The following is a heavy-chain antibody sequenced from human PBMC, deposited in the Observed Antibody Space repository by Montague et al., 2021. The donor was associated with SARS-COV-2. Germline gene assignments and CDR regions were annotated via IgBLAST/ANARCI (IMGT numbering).Heavy chain of an antibody. CDR3: ARESLHLTGYYNDYFDY. CDR1: GGSISSGSYY. Sequence: TLSLTCTVSGGSISSGSYYWNWIRQPAGKGLEWNGRIYTSGSTNYNPSLKSRVTISVDTSKNQFSLKLSSVTAADTAVYYCARESLHLTGYYNDYFDYWGQGTLVTVSS. CDR2: IYTSGST. D-gene: IGHD3-9*01. J-gene: IGHJ4*02. V-gene: IGHV4-61*02.